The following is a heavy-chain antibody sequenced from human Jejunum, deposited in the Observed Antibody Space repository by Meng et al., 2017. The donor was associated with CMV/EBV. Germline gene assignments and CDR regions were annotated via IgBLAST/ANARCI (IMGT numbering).Heavy chain of an antibody. V-gene: IGHV4-4*02. CDR3: ARGTLGYCSSTNCLPDH. CDR2: IDHSGST. J-gene: IGHJ4*02. D-gene: IGHD2-2*01. CDR1: ASCSDPTW. Sequence: ASCSDPTWWNWVRQTPGKGLEWIGGIDHSGSTMYNPSLKSRLTISLDAARNQLSLSLRSVTAADSAIYYCARGTLGYCSSTNCLPDHWGRGTLVTVSS.